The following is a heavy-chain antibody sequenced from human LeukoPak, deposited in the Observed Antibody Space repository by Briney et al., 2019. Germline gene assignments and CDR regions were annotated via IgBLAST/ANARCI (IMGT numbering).Heavy chain of an antibody. CDR1: GGSISSAGYY. CDR2: IYYSGST. V-gene: IGHV4-31*03. Sequence: PSETLSLTCTVSGGSISSAGYYWTWIRQHPGKGLEWIGYIYYSGSTYYSPSLKSRVTISLDTSKNQIALNLSSVTAADTAVYYCAAYGLGSSRRFDPWGQGTLVTVSS. D-gene: IGHD3-10*01. J-gene: IGHJ5*02. CDR3: AAYGLGSSRRFDP.